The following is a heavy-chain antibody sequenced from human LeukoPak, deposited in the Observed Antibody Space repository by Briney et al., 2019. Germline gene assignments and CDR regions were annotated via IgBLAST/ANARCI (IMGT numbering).Heavy chain of an antibody. CDR1: GGSISSSNYY. CDR2: LYYSGST. D-gene: IGHD6-13*01. Sequence: PSETLSPTCSVSGGSISSSNYYWGWIRQPPGKGLEWIGNLYYSGSTYYYPSFKSRVTISVDTSKNQFSLKLTSVTAADTAVYYCASDRSSWNPGAPYWGQGTLVTVSS. J-gene: IGHJ4*02. CDR3: ASDRSSWNPGAPY. V-gene: IGHV4-39*01.